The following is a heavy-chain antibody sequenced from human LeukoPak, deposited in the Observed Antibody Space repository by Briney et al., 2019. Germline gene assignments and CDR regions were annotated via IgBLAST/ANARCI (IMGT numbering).Heavy chain of an antibody. CDR1: GGSVNIHTHY. Sequence: SETLSLTCTVSGGSVNIHTHYWGWIRQPPGKGLEWIGTIFLSGPTYYNPSLKSRVTISLDTSQNQFSLKLSSVTAADTAVYYCVYYYYGMDVWGQGTTVTVPS. V-gene: IGHV4-39*01. CDR3: VYYYYGMDV. CDR2: IFLSGPT. J-gene: IGHJ6*02.